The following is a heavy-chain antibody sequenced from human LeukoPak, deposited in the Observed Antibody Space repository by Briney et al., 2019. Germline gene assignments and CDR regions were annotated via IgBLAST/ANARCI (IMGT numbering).Heavy chain of an antibody. J-gene: IGHJ5*02. V-gene: IGHV3-48*01. CDR1: GFTFSSSA. CDR2: IRSSSET. D-gene: IGHD5-12*01. Sequence: PGGSLRLSCAASGFTFSSSAMNWVRQAPGKGLEWVSHIRSSSETFYADSVKGRFTISRDNARNSLYLQMNNLRGEDTAIYYCARDAGNSGYGCDLWGQGTLVTVSS. CDR3: ARDAGNSGYGCDL.